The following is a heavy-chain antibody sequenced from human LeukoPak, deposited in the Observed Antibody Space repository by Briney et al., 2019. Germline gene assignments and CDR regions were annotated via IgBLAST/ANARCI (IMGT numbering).Heavy chain of an antibody. CDR3: ARDQTSYGDYGGLDY. V-gene: IGHV1-46*01. CDR1: GYTFTSYA. CDR2: INPSGGST. D-gene: IGHD4-17*01. Sequence: GASVKVSCKASGYTFTSYAMHWVRQAPGQGLEWMGIINPSGGSTSYAQKFQGRVTMTRDTSTSTVYMELSSLRSEDTAVYYCARDQTSYGDYGGLDYWGQGTLVTVSS. J-gene: IGHJ4*02.